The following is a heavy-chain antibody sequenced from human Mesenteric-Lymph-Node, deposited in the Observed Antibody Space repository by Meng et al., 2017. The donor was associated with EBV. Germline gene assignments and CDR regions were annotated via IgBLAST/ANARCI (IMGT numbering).Heavy chain of an antibody. CDR1: GDSISGGGYY. Sequence: QGHLKESGPGLVKPSQTLSLTCGVSGDSISGGGYYWSWIRQPPGKGLEWIGYISYSGNTYYNTSLKSRLTISLDTSKNQFSLKLKSVTAADTAVYYCARALYSGYDYFDWGQGTLVTVSS. D-gene: IGHD5-12*01. CDR2: ISYSGNT. J-gene: IGHJ1*01. CDR3: ARALYSGYDYFD. V-gene: IGHV4-30-4*01.